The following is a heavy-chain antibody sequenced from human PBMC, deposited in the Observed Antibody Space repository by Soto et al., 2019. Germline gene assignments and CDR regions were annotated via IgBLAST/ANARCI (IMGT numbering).Heavy chain of an antibody. CDR2: IYDTETA. V-gene: IGHV4-31*02. CDR3: ARENFGADVQDAFDL. CDR1: GGSVSSGGYY. J-gene: IGHJ3*01. D-gene: IGHD3-3*01. Sequence: QVQLQESGPGLVKPSQTLSLTCSVSGGSVSSGGYYWNWIRQLPGKGLEWIGYIYDTETAYYNPSLKSRPSISLDTSKNQFSLTRNSVTPADTAVYYCARENFGADVQDAFDLWGQGTVVTVSS.